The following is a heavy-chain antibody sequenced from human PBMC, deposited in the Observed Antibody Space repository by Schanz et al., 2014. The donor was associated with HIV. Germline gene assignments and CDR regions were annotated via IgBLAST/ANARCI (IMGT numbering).Heavy chain of an antibody. D-gene: IGHD5-12*01. J-gene: IGHJ6*02. CDR1: GGTFSSHA. V-gene: IGHV1-8*01. CDR2: MNPNSGNT. Sequence: QVQLVQSGAEVKKPGSSVKVSCKASGGTFSSHAISWVRQAPGQGLEWMGWMNPNSGNTGFAQKFQGRVTMTRNTSINTAYMEVSGLKSEDTAVYYCARKMSISNQWLRALYSNYGMDVWGQGTTVTVSS. CDR3: ARKMSISNQWLRALYSNYGMDV.